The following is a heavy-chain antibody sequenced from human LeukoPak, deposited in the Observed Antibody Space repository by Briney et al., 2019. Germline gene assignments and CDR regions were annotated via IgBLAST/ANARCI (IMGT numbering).Heavy chain of an antibody. CDR1: GFTVSSNY. V-gene: IGHV3-66*02. Sequence: GGSLRLSCAASGFTVSSNYMGWVRQAPGKGLEWVSVIYSGGSTYYADSVKGRFTISRDNSKNTLYLQMNSLRAEDTAVYYCARDTGSQRWLQPGDYWGQGTLVTVSS. CDR2: IYSGGST. J-gene: IGHJ4*02. D-gene: IGHD5-24*01. CDR3: ARDTGSQRWLQPGDY.